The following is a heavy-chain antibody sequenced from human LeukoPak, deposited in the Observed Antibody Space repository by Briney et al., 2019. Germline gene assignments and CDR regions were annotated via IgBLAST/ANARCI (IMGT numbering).Heavy chain of an antibody. D-gene: IGHD2-15*01. Sequence: SETLSLTCTVSGGSISSGSYYWSWIPQPAGKGLEWIGRIYTSGSTNYNPSLKSRVTISVDTSKNQFSLKLSSVTAADTAVYYCAILEAGSSGGSSKWYYYYSMDVWGKGTTVTVSS. CDR1: GGSISSGSYY. V-gene: IGHV4-61*02. CDR3: AILEAGSSGGSSKWYYYYSMDV. CDR2: IYTSGST. J-gene: IGHJ6*03.